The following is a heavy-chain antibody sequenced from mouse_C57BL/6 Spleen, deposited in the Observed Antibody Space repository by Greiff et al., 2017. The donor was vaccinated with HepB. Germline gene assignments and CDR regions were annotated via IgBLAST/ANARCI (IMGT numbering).Heavy chain of an antibody. Sequence: VQLQQPGAELVRPGSSVKLSCKASGYTFTSYWMHWVKQRPIQGLEWIGNIDPSDSETHYNQKFKDKATLTVDKSSSTAYMQLSSLTSEDSAVYYCARAYYGSSLFDYGGQGTTLTVSS. CDR1: GYTFTSYW. CDR2: IDPSDSET. J-gene: IGHJ2*01. V-gene: IGHV1-52*01. CDR3: ARAYYGSSLFDY. D-gene: IGHD1-1*01.